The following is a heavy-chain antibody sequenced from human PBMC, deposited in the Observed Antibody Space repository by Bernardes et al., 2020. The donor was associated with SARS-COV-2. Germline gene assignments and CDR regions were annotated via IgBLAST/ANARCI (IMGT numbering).Heavy chain of an antibody. D-gene: IGHD2-21*02. J-gene: IGHJ4*02. Sequence: ASVKVSCKASGYKFSSRGISWVRQAPGQGLEWLGWISTYNDNTNYAQKVQGRVTLTTDTSTSTAYMELTTLTSDDTAIYYCARAGRVVLAAMPDFDYWGQGTLVTVSS. V-gene: IGHV1-18*01. CDR2: ISTYNDNT. CDR1: GYKFSSRG. CDR3: ARAGRVVLAAMPDFDY.